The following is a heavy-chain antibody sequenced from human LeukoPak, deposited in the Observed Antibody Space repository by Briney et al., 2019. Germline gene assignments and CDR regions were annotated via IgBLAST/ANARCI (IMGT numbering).Heavy chain of an antibody. CDR3: ATSGIGHYYFDF. CDR1: GFTFRKHL. Sequence: GSPELPLATPGFTFRKHLMQWFRQISGKGPVLVSRVPNDGGDTGYADSVKGRFTISRDDARNTLFLQMNSLRAEDTAVYFCATSGIGHYYFDFWGQGALVTVSS. CDR2: VPNDGGDT. D-gene: IGHD3-3*01. J-gene: IGHJ4*02. V-gene: IGHV3-74*01.